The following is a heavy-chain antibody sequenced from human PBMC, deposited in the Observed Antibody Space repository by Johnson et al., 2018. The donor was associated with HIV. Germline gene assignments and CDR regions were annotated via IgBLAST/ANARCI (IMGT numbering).Heavy chain of an antibody. CDR2: IRYDGSNK. CDR3: ARPRTTVTQVDAFDI. Sequence: QVQLVESGGGLIQPGGSLRLSCAASGFTVSSNYMSWVRQAPGKGLEWVAFIRYDGSNKYYADSVKGRFTISRDNSKNTLYLQMGSLRAEDMAVYYCARPRTTVTQVDAFDIWGQGTMVTVSS. D-gene: IGHD4-17*01. V-gene: IGHV3-30*02. J-gene: IGHJ3*02. CDR1: GFTVSSNY.